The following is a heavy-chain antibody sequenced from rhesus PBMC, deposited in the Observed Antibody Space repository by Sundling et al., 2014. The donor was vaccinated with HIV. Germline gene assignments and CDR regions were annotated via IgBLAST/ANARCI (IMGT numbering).Heavy chain of an antibody. Sequence: EVQLVESGGGLVQPGGSLRLSCTGSGFTFSSYYIYWVRQAPGKGLEWVSGINTGGGTTWYTDSVKGRFTISKENAKNTLYLQMDSLRAEDTAVYYCAKGGGWYRDGLDSWGQGVVVTGLL. CDR2: INTGGGTT. CDR1: GFTFSSYY. V-gene: IGHV3-8*01. D-gene: IGHD6-31*01. J-gene: IGHJ6*01. CDR3: AKGGGWYRDGLDS.